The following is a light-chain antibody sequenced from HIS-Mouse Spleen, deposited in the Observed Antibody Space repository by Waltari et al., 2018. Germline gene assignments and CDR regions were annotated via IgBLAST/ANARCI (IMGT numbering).Light chain of an antibody. CDR2: RNK. J-gene: IGLJ3*02. CDR1: SSNIGSNY. Sequence: QSVLTQPPSASGTPGQRVTISCSGSSSNIGSNYVYWYQQLPGTAPKLLIYRNKQRRCGVPDRFSGSKSGTSAALAISGLRSEDEADYYCAAWDDSLSGPWVFGGGTKLTVL. CDR3: AAWDDSLSGPWV. V-gene: IGLV1-47*01.